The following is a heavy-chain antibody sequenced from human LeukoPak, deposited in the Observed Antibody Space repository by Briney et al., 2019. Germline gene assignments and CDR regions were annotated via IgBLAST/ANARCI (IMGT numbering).Heavy chain of an antibody. CDR2: IYFSGST. CDR1: LGSISIGGYY. V-gene: IGHV4-31*03. CDR3: ARDRGSYDSRGYYGADAFDI. D-gene: IGHD3-22*01. Sequence: SQTLSLTRSLSLGSISIGGYYWNWIRQDSGKGLEWIGSIYFSGSTSYNPSLKSRVTISVDTSKNQSSLKLRSVTAADTAVYYCARDRGSYDSRGYYGADAFDIWGQGAMVTVSS. J-gene: IGHJ3*02.